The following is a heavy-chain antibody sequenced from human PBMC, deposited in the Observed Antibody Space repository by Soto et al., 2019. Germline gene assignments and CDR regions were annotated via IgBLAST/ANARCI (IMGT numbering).Heavy chain of an antibody. CDR3: ARENSGYDGYDYYYLDV. V-gene: IGHV1-18*01. CDR1: GYTFTSYG. J-gene: IGHJ6*03. Sequence: ASVKVSCKASGYTFTSYGISWVRQAPGQGLEWMGWISAYNGNTNYAQKLQGRVTMTTHTSTSTAYMELRSLRSDYTAVYYCARENSGYDGYDYYYLDVWGKGTTVTFSS. CDR2: ISAYNGNT. D-gene: IGHD5-12*01.